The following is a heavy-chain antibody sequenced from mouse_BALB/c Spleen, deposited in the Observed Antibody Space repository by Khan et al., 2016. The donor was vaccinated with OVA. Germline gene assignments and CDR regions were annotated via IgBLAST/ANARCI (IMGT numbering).Heavy chain of an antibody. CDR2: IWSGGST. Sequence: QVQLQQPGPGLVQPSQSLSITCTVSGFSLTTYGVHWVRQSPGKGLEWLGVIWSGGSTDYNAAFISRLSISKDSPKSQVFFKMNSLQVNDTAIYYCARNYDYDEGLAYWGQGTLVTVSA. J-gene: IGHJ3*01. D-gene: IGHD2-4*01. CDR1: GFSLTTYG. CDR3: ARNYDYDEGLAY. V-gene: IGHV2-2*02.